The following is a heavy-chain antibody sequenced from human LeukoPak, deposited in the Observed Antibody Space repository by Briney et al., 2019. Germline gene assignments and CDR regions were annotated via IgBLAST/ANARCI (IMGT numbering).Heavy chain of an antibody. CDR2: IRSKSSGGTT. CDR1: GFTFSNAW. J-gene: IGHJ4*02. Sequence: GGSLRLSCAASGFTFSNAWMSWVRQAPGKGLEWVGFIRSKSSGGTTEYAASVKGRFTISRDGSKSIAYLQMNSLKTEDTAVYYCTVISGDYWGQGTLVTVSS. D-gene: IGHD2-21*01. V-gene: IGHV3-49*04. CDR3: TVISGDY.